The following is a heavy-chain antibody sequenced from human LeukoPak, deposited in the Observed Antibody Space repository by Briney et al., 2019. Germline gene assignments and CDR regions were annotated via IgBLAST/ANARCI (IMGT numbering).Heavy chain of an antibody. Sequence: GGSLRLSCAASGFIFSNYGMNWVRQAPGKGLEWISGISGSGASTYYADSVKGRFTISRDDSRNTLYLQMNSLRGDDTAVYYCAKDVGKWESLHFFDYWGQGTLVTVSS. J-gene: IGHJ4*02. CDR3: AKDVGKWESLHFFDY. CDR2: ISGSGAST. CDR1: GFIFSNYG. V-gene: IGHV3-23*01. D-gene: IGHD1-26*01.